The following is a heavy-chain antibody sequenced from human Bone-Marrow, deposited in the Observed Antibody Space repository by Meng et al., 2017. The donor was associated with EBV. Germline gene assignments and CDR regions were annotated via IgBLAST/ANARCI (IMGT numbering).Heavy chain of an antibody. CDR1: GISAYW. D-gene: IGHD1-26*01. CDR3: AKDCFGARDY. J-gene: IGHJ4*02. CDR2: INEDGSVI. Sequence: EAQVKESGGGLVQPGGSLRLSVVGSGISAYWMHWVRQVPGKGLVWVSRINEDGSVINYADSVKGRFTISRDNAKNTVSLQMNSLRAEDTAVYYCAKDCFGARDYWGQGTLVTVSS. V-gene: IGHV3-74*01.